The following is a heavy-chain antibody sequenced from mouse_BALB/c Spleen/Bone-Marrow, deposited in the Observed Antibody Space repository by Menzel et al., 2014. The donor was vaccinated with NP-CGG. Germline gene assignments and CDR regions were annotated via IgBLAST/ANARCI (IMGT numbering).Heavy chain of an antibody. D-gene: IGHD2-1*01. CDR1: GFTFSSFG. CDR3: ARGRPIYYGNLYAMDY. V-gene: IGHV5-17*02. Sequence: EVMLVESGGGLVQPGGSRKLSCAASGFTFSSFGMHWARQAPEKGLEWVAYISSGSSTIYYADTVKGRFTISRDNPKNTLFLQMTSLRSEDTAMYYCARGRPIYYGNLYAMDYWGQGTSVTVSS. J-gene: IGHJ4*01. CDR2: ISSGSSTI.